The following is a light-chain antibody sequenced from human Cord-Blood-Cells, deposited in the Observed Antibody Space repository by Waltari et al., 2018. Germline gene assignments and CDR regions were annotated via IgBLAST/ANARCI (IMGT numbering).Light chain of an antibody. CDR2: GNS. CDR3: QSYDSSLSGSV. V-gene: IGLV1-40*01. J-gene: IGLJ3*02. CDR1: SSNIGAGYD. Sequence: QSVLTQPPSVSGAPGQRVTIPCTGSSSNIGAGYDVQWYQQLPGTAPKPLIYGNSNRPSGVPDRFSGSKSGTSASLAITGLQAEDEADYYCQSYDSSLSGSVFGGGTKLTVL.